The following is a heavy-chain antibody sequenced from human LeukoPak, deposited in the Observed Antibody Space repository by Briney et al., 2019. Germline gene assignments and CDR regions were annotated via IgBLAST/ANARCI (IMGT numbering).Heavy chain of an antibody. D-gene: IGHD5-18*01. CDR2: ISSSGATI. CDR1: GFTFSDYY. V-gene: IGHV3-11*01. J-gene: IGHJ4*02. Sequence: GGSLRLSCAASGFTFSDYYMSWIRQAPGKGLEWISYISSSGATIYYADSVKGRFTTSRDNTKNSLFLQMNSLRAEDTAVYYCARDRGYSYGPSSGYWGQGTLVTVSS. CDR3: ARDRGYSYGPSSGY.